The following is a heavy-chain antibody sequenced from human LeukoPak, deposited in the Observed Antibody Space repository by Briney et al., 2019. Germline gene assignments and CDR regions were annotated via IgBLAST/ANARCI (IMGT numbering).Heavy chain of an antibody. V-gene: IGHV4-31*01. CDR1: GGSISSGGYC. CDR2: IYCSGPT. Sequence: SETLSLTCTVSGGSISSGGYCWGWLRQHPGKGLEWIGYIYCSGPTYNNPSLKSPVPISVDPTKNPFSLKPSSLTAAGTAVSFRSRLKDSYGNCTDYWGQGTLVTVSS. CDR3: SRLKDSYGNCTDY. J-gene: IGHJ4*02. D-gene: IGHD4-11*01.